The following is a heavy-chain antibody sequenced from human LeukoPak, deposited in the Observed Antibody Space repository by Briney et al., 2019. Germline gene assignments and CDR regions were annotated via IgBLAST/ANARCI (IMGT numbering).Heavy chain of an antibody. CDR1: GFIFNKYW. Sequence: GGSLRLSCAASGFIFNKYWMSWARQAPGKGLEWVANIKQDGSEKYYADPVKGRFTISRDNAQNSVYLQMNSVRAEDTAVYYCARIGYSSSCFDYWGQGTPVTVSS. CDR3: ARIGYSSSCFDY. CDR2: IKQDGSEK. D-gene: IGHD6-13*01. J-gene: IGHJ4*02. V-gene: IGHV3-7*01.